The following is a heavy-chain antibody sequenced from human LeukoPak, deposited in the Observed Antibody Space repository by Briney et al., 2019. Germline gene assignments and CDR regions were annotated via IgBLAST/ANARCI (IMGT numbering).Heavy chain of an antibody. D-gene: IGHD3-10*01. CDR2: ISSSSSYT. CDR1: GLTFSAYY. J-gene: IGHJ5*02. V-gene: IGHV3-11*06. Sequence: AGGSLRLSCAASGLTFSAYYMSWIRQAPGKGLEWVSYISSSSSYTNYADSVKGRFTISRDNAKNSLYLQMNSLRAEDTAVYYCARPLGTGAFGELSWGQGTLVTVSS. CDR3: ARPLGTGAFGELS.